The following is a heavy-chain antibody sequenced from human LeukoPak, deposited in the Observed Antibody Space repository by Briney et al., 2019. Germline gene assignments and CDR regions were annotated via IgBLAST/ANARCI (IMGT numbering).Heavy chain of an antibody. CDR1: GYTFTSYG. CDR3: ARGGDGYTPSYYYMDV. Sequence: GASVKVSCKASGYTFTSYGISWVRQAPGQGLEWMGWISAYNGNTNYAQKLQGRVTMTTDTSTSTAYMELSSLRSEDTAVYYCARGGDGYTPSYYYMDVWGKGTTVTVSS. J-gene: IGHJ6*03. V-gene: IGHV1-18*01. CDR2: ISAYNGNT. D-gene: IGHD5-24*01.